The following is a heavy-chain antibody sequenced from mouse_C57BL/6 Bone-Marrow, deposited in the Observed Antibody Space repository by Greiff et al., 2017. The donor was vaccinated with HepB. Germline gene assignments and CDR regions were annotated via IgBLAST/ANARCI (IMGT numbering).Heavy chain of an antibody. D-gene: IGHD2-2*01. CDR3: ARRVWLRYYAMDY. Sequence: PLQQSDAELVKPGASVKISCKVSGYTFTDHTIHWMKQRPEQGLEWIGYIYPRDGSTKYNEKFKGKATLTADKSSSTAYMQLNSLTSEDSAVYFCARRVWLRYYAMDYWGQGTSVTVSS. CDR2: IYPRDGST. J-gene: IGHJ4*01. CDR1: GYTFTDHT. V-gene: IGHV1-78*01.